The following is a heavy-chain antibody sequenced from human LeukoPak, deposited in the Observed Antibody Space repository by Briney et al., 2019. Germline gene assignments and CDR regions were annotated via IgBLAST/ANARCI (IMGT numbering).Heavy chain of an antibody. J-gene: IGHJ5*02. CDR2: IYYSGST. CDR1: GGSISSYY. D-gene: IGHD5-12*01. V-gene: IGHV4-59*08. Sequence: SETLSLTCTVSGGSISSYYWSWIRQPPGKGLEWIGYIYYSGSTNYNPSLKSRVTISVDTSKNQFSLKLSSVTTADTAVYYCARVDFGALVDPWGQGTLVTVSS. CDR3: ARVDFGALVDP.